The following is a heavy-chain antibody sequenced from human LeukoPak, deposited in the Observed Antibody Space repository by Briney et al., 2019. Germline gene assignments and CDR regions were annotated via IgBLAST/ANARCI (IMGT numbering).Heavy chain of an antibody. V-gene: IGHV3-23*01. CDR1: GFTFSSYA. Sequence: GGSLRLSCAASGFTFSSYAMSWVRQAPGKGLEWVSAISGSGGSTYYADSVKGRFTLSRNNSKNTLYLPMNSLGAEDTAAYYCAFYDSSGYYFVNWGRGTLATVS. CDR3: AFYDSSGYYFVN. CDR2: ISGSGGST. D-gene: IGHD3-22*01. J-gene: IGHJ4*02.